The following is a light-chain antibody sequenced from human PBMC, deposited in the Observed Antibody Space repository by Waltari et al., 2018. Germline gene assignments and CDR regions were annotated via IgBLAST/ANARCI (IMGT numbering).Light chain of an antibody. J-gene: IGLJ2*01. CDR3: CSYAGLPPPLL. Sequence: QSALTQPASVSGSPGQSIRISCNGTNSDVGGYNLVPWYQQRPGQAPKLIIFEGSERPSGVSDRFSGSKSGNTASLTVSGLPAVAAAPSSCCSYAGLPPPLLFGGGPPLPVL. CDR2: EGS. V-gene: IGLV2-23*01. CDR1: NSDVGGYNL.